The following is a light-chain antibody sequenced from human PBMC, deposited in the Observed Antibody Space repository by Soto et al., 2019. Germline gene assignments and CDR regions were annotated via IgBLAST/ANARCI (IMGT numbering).Light chain of an antibody. CDR1: QSISRY. CDR2: GVS. J-gene: IGKJ5*01. V-gene: IGKV1-5*01. CDR3: QQYSSYSAWT. Sequence: DIQMTQSPLSLSASVGDRVTVTCRAGQSISRYLNWYQQKPGKAPNLLIYGVSNLESGVPPRFSGSGSGTEFTLTIRSLQPDDIATYYCQQYSSYSAWTFGEGTRLEIK.